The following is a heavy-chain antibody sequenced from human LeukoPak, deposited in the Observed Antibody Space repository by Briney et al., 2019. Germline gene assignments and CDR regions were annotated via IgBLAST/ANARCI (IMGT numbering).Heavy chain of an antibody. CDR2: INHSGSA. D-gene: IGHD3-10*01. V-gene: IGHV4-34*01. J-gene: IGHJ4*02. Sequence: AGGSLRLSCAASGFTFSHYGMTWVRQPPGKGLEWIGEINHSGSANYNPSLKSRVTISVDTSKNQFSLKLSSVTAADTAVYYCARPRRFYGSGSRPLFDYWGQGTLVTVSS. CDR1: GFTFSHYG. CDR3: ARPRRFYGSGSRPLFDY.